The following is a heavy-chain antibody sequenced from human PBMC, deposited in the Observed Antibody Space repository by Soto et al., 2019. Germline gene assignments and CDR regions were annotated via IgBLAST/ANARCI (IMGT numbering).Heavy chain of an antibody. V-gene: IGHV1-69*13. CDR3: ARDLRTYYYDSSGSLGAFDI. Sequence: ASVKVSCTPSGGTYSSYAISWVRQAPEQGLECMGGIIPIFGTANYAQKFQGRVTITADESTSTAYMELSSLRSEDTAVYYCARDLRTYYYDSSGSLGAFDIWGQGTMVTVSS. CDR1: GGTYSSYA. CDR2: IIPIFGTA. D-gene: IGHD3-22*01. J-gene: IGHJ3*02.